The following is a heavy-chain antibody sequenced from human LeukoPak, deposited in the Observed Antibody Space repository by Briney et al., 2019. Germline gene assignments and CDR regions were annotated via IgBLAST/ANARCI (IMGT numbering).Heavy chain of an antibody. D-gene: IGHD3-10*01. CDR3: ARERYGSGSYSVDFDY. CDR2: ISSSSSYI. Sequence: GGSLRLSCAVSGFTFSGFWMSWSRQAPGKGLEWVSSISSSSSYIYYADSVKGRFTISRDNAKNSLYLQMNSLRAEDTAVYYCARERYGSGSYSVDFDYWGQGTLVTVSS. J-gene: IGHJ4*02. CDR1: GFTFSGFW. V-gene: IGHV3-21*01.